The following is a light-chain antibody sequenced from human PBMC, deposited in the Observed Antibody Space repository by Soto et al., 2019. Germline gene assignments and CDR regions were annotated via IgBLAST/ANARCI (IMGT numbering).Light chain of an antibody. V-gene: IGKV3-20*01. CDR2: GAS. CDR1: QSVSSNY. J-gene: IGKJ1*01. Sequence: ESVLTQSPGTLSLSPGERATLSCRASQSVSSNYLAWYQQKPGQAPRLLIYGASTRASGIPDRFSGSGSGTEFTLTISRLEPEDSAVYYCQQYGSSPTWTFGQGTRWISN. CDR3: QQYGSSPTWT.